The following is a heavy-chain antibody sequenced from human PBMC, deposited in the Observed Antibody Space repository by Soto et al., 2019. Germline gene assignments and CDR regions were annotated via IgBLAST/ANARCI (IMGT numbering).Heavy chain of an antibody. D-gene: IGHD3-3*01. J-gene: IGHJ5*02. CDR1: GVSITSGDYY. CDR3: ASFGVASMNWFDP. CDR2: IDYSGNT. Sequence: VQLQESGPGLAETLSLTCTVSGVSITSGDYYWNWIRQPPGKGLEWIGNIDYSGNTYYNPSLKSRLXKFXDXYKNQFSLKLSSVTAADTAVYYCASFGVASMNWFDPWGQGTLVTVSS. V-gene: IGHV4-30-4*01.